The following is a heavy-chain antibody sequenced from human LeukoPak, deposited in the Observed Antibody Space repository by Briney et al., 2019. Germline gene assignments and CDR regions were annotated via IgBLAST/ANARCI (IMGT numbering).Heavy chain of an antibody. D-gene: IGHD6-6*01. J-gene: IGHJ4*02. V-gene: IGHV1-69*13. CDR2: IIPIFGTA. CDR3: ARGDYSSSSFFDY. CDR1: GGTFSSYA. Sequence: SVKVSCKASGGTFSSYAISWVRQAPGQGLEWMGGIIPIFGTANYAQKFQGRVAITADESTSTAYMELSSLRPEDTAVYYCARGDYSSSSFFDYWGQGTLVTVSS.